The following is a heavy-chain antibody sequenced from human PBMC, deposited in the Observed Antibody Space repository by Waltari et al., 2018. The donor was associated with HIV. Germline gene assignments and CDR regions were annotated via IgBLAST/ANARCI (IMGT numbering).Heavy chain of an antibody. CDR1: GYTFTAAF. D-gene: IGHD3-22*01. CDR2: INPNSGGT. CDR3: AGSITMIVVGNFDY. J-gene: IGHJ4*02. V-gene: IGHV1-2*02. Sequence: QVQLVQSGAEVKKPRASVKVPCTASGYTFTAAFTNWVRPAPGQGLEWMGWINPNSGGTNYAQKFQGRVTMTRDTSISTAYMELSSLRSEDTAVYYCAGSITMIVVGNFDYWGQGTLVTVSS.